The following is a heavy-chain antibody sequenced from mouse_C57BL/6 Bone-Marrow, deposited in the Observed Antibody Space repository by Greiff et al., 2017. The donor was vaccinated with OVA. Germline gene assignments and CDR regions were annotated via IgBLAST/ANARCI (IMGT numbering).Heavy chain of an antibody. CDR1: GFTIKNTY. J-gene: IGHJ1*03. Sequence: VQLQQSVAELVRPGASVKLSCTASGFTIKNTYMHWVKQRPEQGLEWIGRIDPANGNTNYDPKFQGKATITADTSSNTAYLQLSSLTSEDTAIDYCARRWPDWYCDVWGTGTTVTVSS. CDR2: IDPANGNT. V-gene: IGHV14-3*01. D-gene: IGHD2-3*01. CDR3: ARRWPDWYCDV.